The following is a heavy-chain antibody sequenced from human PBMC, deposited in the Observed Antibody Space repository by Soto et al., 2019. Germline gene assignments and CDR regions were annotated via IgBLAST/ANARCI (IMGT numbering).Heavy chain of an antibody. CDR1: GYTFTSYA. CDR3: ARLGPVPGGWVVSNYYYGMDV. V-gene: IGHV1-3*01. CDR2: INAGNGNT. Sequence: QVQLVQSGAEVKKPGASVKVSCKASGYTFTSYAMHWVRQAPGQRLEWMGWINAGNGNTKYSQKFQGRVTITRDTSASTAYMELSSLRSEDTAVYYCARLGPVPGGWVVSNYYYGMDVWGQGTTVTVSS. D-gene: IGHD3-16*01. J-gene: IGHJ6*02.